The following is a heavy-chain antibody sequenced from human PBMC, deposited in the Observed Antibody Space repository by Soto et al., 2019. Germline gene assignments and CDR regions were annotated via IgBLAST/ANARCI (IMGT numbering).Heavy chain of an antibody. CDR2: IYYSGST. D-gene: IGHD6-13*01. CDR1: GGSISSGGYY. CDR3: ARSSAAAIGILDY. J-gene: IGHJ4*02. Sequence: SETLSLTCTVSGGSISSGGYYWSWIRQHPGKGLEWIGYIYYSGSTYYNPSLKSRVTISVDTSKNQFSLKLSSVTAADTAVYYCARSSAAAIGILDYWGQGTLVTVS. V-gene: IGHV4-31*03.